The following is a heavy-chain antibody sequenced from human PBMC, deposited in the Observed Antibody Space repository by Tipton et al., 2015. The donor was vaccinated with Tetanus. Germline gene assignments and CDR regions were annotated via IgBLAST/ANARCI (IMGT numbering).Heavy chain of an antibody. CDR1: GDSISSHY. CDR3: ARGGPESRWYFDL. J-gene: IGHJ2*01. Sequence: TLSLTCTVSGDSISSHYWNWIRQPPGKGLEWIGYIYSSGSFNYNPSRRSRVTLSVDTSQKQFSLNLRSMTAADTAVYYCARGGPESRWYFDLWGRGTRVTVPS. CDR2: IYSSGSF. V-gene: IGHV4-59*11.